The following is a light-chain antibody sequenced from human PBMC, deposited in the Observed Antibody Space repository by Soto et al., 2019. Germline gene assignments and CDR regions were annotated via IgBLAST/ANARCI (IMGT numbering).Light chain of an antibody. J-gene: IGLJ2*01. CDR1: SSNIGAGYD. Sequence: QSALTQPPSVSGAPGQRVTISCTGSSSNIGAGYDVHWYQQLPGTAPKLLIYGNSHRPSGVPDRFSGSKSGTSASLAITGLQAGGGLVYCGQSSDNSPPGSVVFGGGTKLPVL. CDR2: GNS. V-gene: IGLV1-40*01. CDR3: QSSDNSPPGSVV.